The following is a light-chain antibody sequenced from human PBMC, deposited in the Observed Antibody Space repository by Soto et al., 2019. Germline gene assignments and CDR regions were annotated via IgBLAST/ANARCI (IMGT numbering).Light chain of an antibody. CDR1: KGISSA. V-gene: IGKV1-13*02. CDR2: DAS. CDR3: QLRPRLK. J-gene: IGKJ4*02. Sequence: AIQLTKSPSSLSASVGDRVTITCRASKGISSALAWYQQKPGKAPKLLIYDASSLENGVPSRFSGNRSGTVFTITITCLQPEDHTTYYSQLRPRLKFGGGTKGDIK.